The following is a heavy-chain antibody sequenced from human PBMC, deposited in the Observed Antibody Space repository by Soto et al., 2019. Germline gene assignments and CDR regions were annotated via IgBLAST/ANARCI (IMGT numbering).Heavy chain of an antibody. D-gene: IGHD3-22*01. J-gene: IGHJ4*02. CDR3: ARGPTDYYDNSANYFLDY. CDR1: GYTFITYG. Sequence: QVQLVQSGAEVKKPGASVKVSCKASGYTFITYGVSWVRQAPGQGLDWLGWISTYNGNTRYAERVQGRATMTTDTTTNTAYMELRNLRSDDTAVYYCARGPTDYYDNSANYFLDYWGQGTLVTVSS. V-gene: IGHV1-18*01. CDR2: ISTYNGNT.